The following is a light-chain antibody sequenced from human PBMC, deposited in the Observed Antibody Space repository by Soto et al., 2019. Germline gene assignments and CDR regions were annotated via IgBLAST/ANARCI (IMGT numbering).Light chain of an antibody. CDR3: SSHGGADNFYV. Sequence: SVLTRAASASGSPGQSGTLSCPGTSSDIGAYNYVSWYQQHPGKVPKLIIHEVTRRPSGVPDRFSASKSGNTASLTVSGLQAEDEADYYCSSHGGADNFYVFGTGTKVTV. J-gene: IGLJ1*01. CDR2: EVT. V-gene: IGLV2-8*01. CDR1: SSDIGAYNY.